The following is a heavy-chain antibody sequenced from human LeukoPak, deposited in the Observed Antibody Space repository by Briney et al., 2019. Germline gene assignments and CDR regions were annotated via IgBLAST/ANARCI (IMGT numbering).Heavy chain of an antibody. CDR3: STDPRLLMY. CDR2: ISGSSSYI. CDR1: GFTFSDYY. Sequence: PGGSLRLSCAASGFTFSDYYMNWIRQAPGKGLEWVSSISGSSSYIYYADSVKGRLTISRDNAKNSLYLQMNSLRPDDTALYYCSTDPRLLMYWGHGTLVTVSS. D-gene: IGHD2-8*01. J-gene: IGHJ4*01. V-gene: IGHV3-21*04.